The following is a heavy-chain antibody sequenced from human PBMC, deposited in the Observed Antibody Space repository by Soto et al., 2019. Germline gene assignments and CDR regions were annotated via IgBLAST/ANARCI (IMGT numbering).Heavy chain of an antibody. CDR3: ARAAKVPAAEFDY. D-gene: IGHD2-2*01. CDR2: IYYSGST. CDR1: GGSISSGDYY. Sequence: QVQLQESGPGLVKPSQTLSLTCTVSGGSISSGDYYWSWIRQPPGKGLEWIGYIYYSGSTYYSPSLKSRVTISVDTSKSQFSLKLSSVTAADTAVYYCARAAKVPAAEFDYWGQGTLVTVSS. V-gene: IGHV4-30-4*01. J-gene: IGHJ4*02.